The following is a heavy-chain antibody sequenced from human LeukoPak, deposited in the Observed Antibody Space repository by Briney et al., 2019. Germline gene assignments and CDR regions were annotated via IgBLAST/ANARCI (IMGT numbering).Heavy chain of an antibody. CDR3: ARHAIASGWYAQPDYFDY. D-gene: IGHD6-19*01. CDR2: IYMSGST. Sequence: PSETLSLTCTVSGDSISRYYWSWIRQPPGKGPEWIGNIYMSGSTNYKPSLKSRVTISVDTSKNQFSLKLSSVTAADTAVYFCARHAIASGWYAQPDYFDYWGQGTLVTVSS. V-gene: IGHV4-4*09. J-gene: IGHJ4*02. CDR1: GDSISRYY.